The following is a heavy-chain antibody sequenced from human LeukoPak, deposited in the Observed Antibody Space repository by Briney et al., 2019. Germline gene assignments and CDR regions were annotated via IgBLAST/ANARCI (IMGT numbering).Heavy chain of an antibody. D-gene: IGHD3-10*01. Sequence: ASVKVSCKASGYTFTSYDINWVRQATGQGLEWMGWMNPNSGNTGYAQKFQGRVTMTRNTSISTAYMELSSLRSEDTAVYYCARAVDGSGSYYNALYYHYYMDVWGKGTTVTVSS. CDR1: GYTFTSYD. CDR2: MNPNSGNT. V-gene: IGHV1-8*01. CDR3: ARAVDGSGSYYNALYYHYYMDV. J-gene: IGHJ6*03.